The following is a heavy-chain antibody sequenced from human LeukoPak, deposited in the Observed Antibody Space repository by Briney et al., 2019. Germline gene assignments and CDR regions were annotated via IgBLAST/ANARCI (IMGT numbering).Heavy chain of an antibody. CDR3: ATARGGDYYWNFDY. CDR1: GYSFTTYW. Sequence: LGESLKISCKGSGYSFTTYWIGWVRQMPGKGLEWMGIIYPVNSDTRYSPSFQGQATISADKSISTAYLQWSSLKASDTPMYYCATARGGDYYWNFDYWRQGTLVTVSS. J-gene: IGHJ4*02. V-gene: IGHV5-51*01. CDR2: IYPVNSDT. D-gene: IGHD1-1*01.